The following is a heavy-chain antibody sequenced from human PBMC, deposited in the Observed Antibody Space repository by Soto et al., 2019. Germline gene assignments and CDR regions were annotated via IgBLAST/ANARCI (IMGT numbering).Heavy chain of an antibody. Sequence: GGSLRLSCAASGFSFSTYSMNWVRQAPGKGLEWVSSISSRSSNIYYADSVKGRFTISRDNAKNSLNLQMNSLRAEDTAVYYCARSISSYYYVMDVWGQGTTVT. D-gene: IGHD3-3*01. V-gene: IGHV3-21*01. CDR2: ISSRSSNI. CDR3: ARSISSYYYVMDV. CDR1: GFSFSTYS. J-gene: IGHJ6*02.